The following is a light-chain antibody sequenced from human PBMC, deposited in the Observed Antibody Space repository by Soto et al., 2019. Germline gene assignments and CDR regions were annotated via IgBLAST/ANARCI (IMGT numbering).Light chain of an antibody. Sequence: QSVLTQPPSASGTPGQRVTISCSGSSSSIGSNTVNWFQQLPGTAPQLLIYSNNQRPSGVPDRFSGSKSGTSASLAISALQSEDEADYYCAAWDDSLSGSWVFGGGTKLTVL. CDR3: AAWDDSLSGSWV. CDR1: SSSIGSNT. CDR2: SNN. V-gene: IGLV1-44*01. J-gene: IGLJ3*02.